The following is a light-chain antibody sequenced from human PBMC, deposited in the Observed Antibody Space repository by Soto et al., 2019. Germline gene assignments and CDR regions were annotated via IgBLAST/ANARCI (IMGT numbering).Light chain of an antibody. V-gene: IGKV1-5*03. Sequence: DIQMTQSPSTLSASVGDRVTITSRASQSLSSKLAWYQQRPGTAPKLFIYKASSLESGVPSRFSGSESGTEFTLTISSLQPDDLATYYCQQYSEYPWTFGQGTKVEIK. J-gene: IGKJ1*01. CDR2: KAS. CDR1: QSLSSK. CDR3: QQYSEYPWT.